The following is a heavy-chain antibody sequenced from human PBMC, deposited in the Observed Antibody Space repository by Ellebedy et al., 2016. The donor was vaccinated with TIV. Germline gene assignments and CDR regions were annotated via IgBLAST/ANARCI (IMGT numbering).Heavy chain of an antibody. V-gene: IGHV3-48*04. CDR3: SRDNGDGGPGF. CDR1: GFTFSSDP. CDR2: IRSDSSA. Sequence: GESLKISCAASGFTFSSDPMNWIRQAPGKGPEWISHIRSDSSADYADSVKGRFTISRDNVKNSLYLQMNSLRAEDTAVYYCSRDNGDGGPGFWGQGTLVTVSS. J-gene: IGHJ4*02. D-gene: IGHD4-17*01.